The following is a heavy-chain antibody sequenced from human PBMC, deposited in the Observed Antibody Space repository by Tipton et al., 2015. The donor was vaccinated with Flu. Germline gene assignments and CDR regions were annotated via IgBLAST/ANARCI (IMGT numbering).Heavy chain of an antibody. Sequence: VQLVQSGVEVRKPGESLKISCKGSGYNFPIYWIGWVRQMPGKGLEYMGVIYPGDSDTRYSPSFEGQVTISVDKSINTAYLQWSSLKASDTAIYYCARQGITARPSWFDPWGQGTLVTVSS. V-gene: IGHV5-51*01. D-gene: IGHD6-6*01. CDR3: ARQGITARPSWFDP. J-gene: IGHJ5*02. CDR2: IYPGDSDT. CDR1: GYNFPIYW.